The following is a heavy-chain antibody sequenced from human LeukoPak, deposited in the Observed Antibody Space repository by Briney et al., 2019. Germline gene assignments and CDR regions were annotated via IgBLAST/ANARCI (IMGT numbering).Heavy chain of an antibody. CDR3: VRCSGGSCYQPLDY. V-gene: IGHV3-64D*06. CDR2: IDNNGDNT. CDR1: GYTFTGYY. Sequence: SCKASGYTFTGYYLHWVRQAPGKGLEYVSAIDNNGDNTYYADSVKGRFTISRDNSKNTLYLQLSSLRAEDTAVYYCVRCSGGSCYQPLDYWGQGTLVTVSS. J-gene: IGHJ4*02. D-gene: IGHD2-15*01.